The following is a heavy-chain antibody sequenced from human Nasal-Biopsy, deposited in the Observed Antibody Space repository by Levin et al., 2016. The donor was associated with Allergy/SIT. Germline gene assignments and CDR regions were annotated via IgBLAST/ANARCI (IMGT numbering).Heavy chain of an antibody. Sequence: ASVKVSCKASGYTFTDYYVHWVRQAPGQGLEWMGWINPNSGGTNYAQRFQGRVTMTSDTSITTAYMELSSLRSDDAAVYYCARARTLTDYLENDYWGQGTLVTVSS. V-gene: IGHV1-2*02. CDR1: GYTFTDYY. CDR3: ARARTLTDYLENDY. CDR2: INPNSGGT. J-gene: IGHJ4*02. D-gene: IGHD3-16*01.